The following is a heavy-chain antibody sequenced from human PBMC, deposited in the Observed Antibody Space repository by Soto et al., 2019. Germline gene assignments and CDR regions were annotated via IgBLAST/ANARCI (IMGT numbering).Heavy chain of an antibody. CDR2: INPNSGGT. CDR1: GYTFTGYY. J-gene: IGHJ3*02. Sequence: ASVKVSCKASGYTFTGYYMHWVRQAPGQGLEWMGWINPNSGGTNYAQKFQGWVTMTRDTSISTAYMELSRLRSDDTAVYYCARATVTKDDAFDIWGQGTMVTVSS. V-gene: IGHV1-2*04. CDR3: ARATVTKDDAFDI. D-gene: IGHD4-17*01.